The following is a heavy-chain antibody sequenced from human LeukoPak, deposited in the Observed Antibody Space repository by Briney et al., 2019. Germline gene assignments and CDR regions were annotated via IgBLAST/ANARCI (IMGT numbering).Heavy chain of an antibody. J-gene: IGHJ4*02. CDR3: AKYGNSGWVIGY. V-gene: IGHV4-59*08. CDR2: IYYTGGT. CDR1: GCSIGSNY. D-gene: IGHD6-19*01. Sequence: PSETLSLTCTVSGCSIGSNYWTWIRQPPGKGLEYIGYIYYTGGTNYNPSLRSRVTMSVDTSKNQFSLKLSSVTAADTAVYFCAKYGNSGWVIGYWGQGTLVTVSS.